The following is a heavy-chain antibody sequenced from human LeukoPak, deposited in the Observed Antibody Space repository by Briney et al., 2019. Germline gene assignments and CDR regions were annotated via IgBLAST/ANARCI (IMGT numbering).Heavy chain of an antibody. J-gene: IGHJ4*02. CDR2: IYTSGST. V-gene: IGHV4-4*07. CDR1: GGSISSYY. Sequence: SETLSLTCTVSGGSISSYYWSWIRQPAGKGLEWIGRIYTSGSTNYNPSLKSQVTISLDTSRNQLSLKLNSVTAADSAVYYCATWNFLTAAAFDFWGQGTLVTVSS. CDR3: ATWNFLTAAAFDF. D-gene: IGHD6-25*01.